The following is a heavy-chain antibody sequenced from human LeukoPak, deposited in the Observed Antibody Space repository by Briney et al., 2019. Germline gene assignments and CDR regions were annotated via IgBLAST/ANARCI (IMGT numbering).Heavy chain of an antibody. CDR3: ARNTYGYKFSMDV. V-gene: IGHV1-18*04. CDR1: GYTFTSNY. D-gene: IGHD5-24*01. Sequence: GASVKVSCKAFGYTFTSNYMHWVRQAPGQGLEWVGWITAFNGNTNYAQKVQGRVTMTTDTSTSTSYMELRNLRSDDTAVYYCARNTYGYKFSMDVWGKGTTVIISS. CDR2: ITAFNGNT. J-gene: IGHJ6*03.